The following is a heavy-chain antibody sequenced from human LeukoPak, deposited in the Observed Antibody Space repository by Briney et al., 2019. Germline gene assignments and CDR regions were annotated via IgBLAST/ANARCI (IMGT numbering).Heavy chain of an antibody. CDR1: GFTFSSCA. D-gene: IGHD5-12*01. CDR2: ISGSGGST. CDR3: AKDRLVATIYLWFDH. V-gene: IGHV3-23*01. Sequence: GGSLRLSCAASGFTFSSCAMSWVRQAKGKGLECVSAISGSGGSTYYADSVKGRFTISRDNSKHTLYLQMHSLRAEDTAVYYCAKDRLVATIYLWFDHWGQGTLVTVSS. J-gene: IGHJ5*02.